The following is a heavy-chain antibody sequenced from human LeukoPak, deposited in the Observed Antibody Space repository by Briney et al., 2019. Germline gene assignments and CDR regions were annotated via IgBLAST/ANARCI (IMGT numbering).Heavy chain of an antibody. Sequence: RGSLTLSSPAAGFTFSRYSVNWVRQAPRKWLEWDASIISSRSYIYYADSMKGRPTIQTDNATNSICMQMNRHRAEDTAVYYCARDPGIAVAGHNDYWGQGTLVTVSS. D-gene: IGHD6-19*01. CDR3: ARDPGIAVAGHNDY. CDR2: IISSRSYI. J-gene: IGHJ4*02. CDR1: GFTFSRYS. V-gene: IGHV3-21*01.